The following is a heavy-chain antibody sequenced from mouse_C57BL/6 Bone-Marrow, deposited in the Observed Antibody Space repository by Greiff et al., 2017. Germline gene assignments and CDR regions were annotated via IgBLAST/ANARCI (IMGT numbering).Heavy chain of an antibody. V-gene: IGHV5-15*01. CDR1: GFTFSDYG. Sequence: EVMLVESGGGLVQPGGSLKLSCAASGFTFSDYGMAWVRQAPRKGPEWVAFISNLAYSNYYADTVTGRFTISRENAKNTLYQKMSSLRSEDTAMYYCARRGAYYSNYDYAVDYWGQGTSVTVSS. D-gene: IGHD2-5*01. CDR3: ARRGAYYSNYDYAVDY. J-gene: IGHJ4*01. CDR2: ISNLAYSN.